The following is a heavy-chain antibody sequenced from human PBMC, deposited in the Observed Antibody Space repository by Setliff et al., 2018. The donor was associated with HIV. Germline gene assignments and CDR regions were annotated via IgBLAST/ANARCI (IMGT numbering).Heavy chain of an antibody. CDR3: ARGGGPDTNFDS. V-gene: IGHV4-39*07. CDR2: IYYSRST. J-gene: IGHJ4*02. CDR1: GETIRNGFYY. Sequence: SETLSLTCTVSGETIRNGFYYWHWMRQPPGKGLEWIGSIYYSRSTHYKSSLKSRVTISVDTSKNQFSLRLSSVTAADTAVYYCARGGGPDTNFDSWGRGTLVTVSS.